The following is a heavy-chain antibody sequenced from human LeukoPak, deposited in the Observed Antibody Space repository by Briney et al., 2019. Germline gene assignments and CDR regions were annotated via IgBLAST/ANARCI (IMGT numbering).Heavy chain of an antibody. V-gene: IGHV3-30*02. CDR3: AKDPYSYGSYFDY. J-gene: IGHJ4*02. CDR2: IWYDGRDK. CDR1: GFTFSGCG. Sequence: PGGSLRLSCAASGFTFSGCGMHWVRQAPGKGLEWVAFIWYDGRDKYYADSVKGQFTISRDNSKNTLYLQMNGLRAEDTAVYYCAKDPYSYGSYFDYWGQGTLVTVSS. D-gene: IGHD5-18*01.